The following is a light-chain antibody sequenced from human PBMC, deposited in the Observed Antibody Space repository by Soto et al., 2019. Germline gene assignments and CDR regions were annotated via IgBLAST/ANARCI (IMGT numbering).Light chain of an antibody. V-gene: IGKV1-5*01. CDR1: QSISSW. CDR2: EAS. J-gene: IGKJ4*01. Sequence: DIQMTQSPSTLSASVGDRVTITCRASQSISSWLAWYQQKPGKAPKLLIHEASRLESGVPSRFSGSESGTEVTLTISGLHPEDFATYYCQQYTNFPLTFGGGTRVDIK. CDR3: QQYTNFPLT.